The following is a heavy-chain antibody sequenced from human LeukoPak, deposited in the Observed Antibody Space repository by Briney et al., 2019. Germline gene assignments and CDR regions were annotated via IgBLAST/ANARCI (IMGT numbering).Heavy chain of an antibody. CDR1: GDSTSTYY. CDR2: IYYSGST. V-gene: IGHV4-59*01. J-gene: IGHJ4*02. Sequence: SETLSLTCTVSGDSTSTYYWSWIRQPPGKRLEWIGDIYYSGSTNYNPSLKSRLTISIDTSKTQVSLKLSSVTAADTAVYYCARVTEWNDFDYWGQGTLVTVSS. CDR3: ARVTEWNDFDY. D-gene: IGHD1-1*01.